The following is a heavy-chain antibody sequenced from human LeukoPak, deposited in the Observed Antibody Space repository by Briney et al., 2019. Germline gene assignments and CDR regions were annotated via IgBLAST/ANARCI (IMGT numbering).Heavy chain of an antibody. J-gene: IGHJ4*02. CDR1: EFTFSSYA. CDR3: AKDHGRMGATFDY. D-gene: IGHD1-26*01. Sequence: PGGSLRLSCAASEFTFSSYAMNWVRQAPGKGLEWVSGISGSGDNTYYADSVKGRFTISRDNSKNTLYLQMNSLRAEDTAVYYCAKDHGRMGATFDYWGQGTLVTVSS. V-gene: IGHV3-23*01. CDR2: ISGSGDNT.